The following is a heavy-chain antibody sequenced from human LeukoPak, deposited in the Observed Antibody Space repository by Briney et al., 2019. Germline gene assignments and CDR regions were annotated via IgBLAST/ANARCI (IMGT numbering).Heavy chain of an antibody. J-gene: IGHJ4*02. CDR3: ARVYSSSWYADY. Sequence: GSLRLSCAASGFTFSDYYMSWIRQAPGKGLERVSYISSCSTIYYADSVKGRFTISRDNAKNSLYLQMNSLRAEDTAVYYCARVYSSSWYADYWGQGTLVTVSS. D-gene: IGHD6-13*01. V-gene: IGHV3-11*01. CDR1: GFTFSDYY. CDR2: ISSCSTI.